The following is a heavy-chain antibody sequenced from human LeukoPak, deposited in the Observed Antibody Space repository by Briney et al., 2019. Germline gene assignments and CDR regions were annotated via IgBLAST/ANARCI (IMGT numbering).Heavy chain of an antibody. V-gene: IGHV3-64D*06. CDR3: VNMYGSGSYYYYYGMDV. CDR1: GFTFSSYA. Sequence: PGGSLRLSCSASGFTFSSYAMHWVRQAPGKGLEYVSAISSNGGSTYYADSVKGRFTISRDNSKNTLYLQMSSLRAEDTAVYYCVNMYGSGSYYYYYGMDVWGQGTTVTVSS. D-gene: IGHD3-10*01. CDR2: ISSNGGST. J-gene: IGHJ6*02.